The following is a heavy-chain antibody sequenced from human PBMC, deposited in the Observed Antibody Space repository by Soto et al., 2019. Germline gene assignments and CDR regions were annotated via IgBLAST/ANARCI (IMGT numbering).Heavy chain of an antibody. CDR1: GGSISSGGYS. CDR2: IYHSGST. CDR3: ARAGIWISGVVTERGFDP. V-gene: IGHV4-30-2*01. J-gene: IGHJ5*02. D-gene: IGHD3-3*01. Sequence: SETLSLTCAVSGGSISSGGYSWSWIRQPPGKGLEWIGYIYHSGSTYYNPSLKSRVTISVDTSKNQFSLKLRSVTAADTAVYYCARAGIWISGVVTERGFDPWGQGTLVTVSS.